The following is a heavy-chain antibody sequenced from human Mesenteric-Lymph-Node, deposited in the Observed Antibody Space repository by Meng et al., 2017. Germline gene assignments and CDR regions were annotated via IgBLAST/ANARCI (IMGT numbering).Heavy chain of an antibody. V-gene: IGHV3-11*04. CDR1: GFTFSDYY. D-gene: IGHD2-21*02. J-gene: IGHJ4*02. CDR3: VRERRGPSYCGGDCYHDY. Sequence: LSLTCAASGFTFSDYYMSWIRQAPGKGLEWVSYISSSGSTIYYADSVKGRFTISRDNAKNSLYLQMNSLRAEDTAVYYCVRERRGPSYCGGDCYHDYWGQGTLVTVSS. CDR2: ISSSGSTI.